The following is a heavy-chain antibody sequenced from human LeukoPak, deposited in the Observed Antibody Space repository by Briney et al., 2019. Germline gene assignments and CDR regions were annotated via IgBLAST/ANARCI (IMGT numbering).Heavy chain of an antibody. Sequence: SETLSLTCAVSGASINDFYWTWIRQPPGKGLEWIGYVYYGGNTNYNPSLKSRVSMSVDTSKNQFSLTLTSVTVADTAFYYCARGGIRGYSAFDNLDFWGLGTHVTVSS. CDR2: VYYGGNT. D-gene: IGHD5-12*01. V-gene: IGHV4-59*01. J-gene: IGHJ4*02. CDR3: ARGGIRGYSAFDNLDF. CDR1: GASINDFY.